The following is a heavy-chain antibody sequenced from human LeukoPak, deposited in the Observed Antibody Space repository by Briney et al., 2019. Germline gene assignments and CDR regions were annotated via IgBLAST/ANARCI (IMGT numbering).Heavy chain of an antibody. D-gene: IGHD5-18*01. CDR1: GFTFSSYW. CDR2: INSDGSST. J-gene: IGHJ5*02. V-gene: IGHV3-74*01. CDR3: ARIDSYGPGPVWFDP. Sequence: GGSLRLSCAASGFTFSSYWMHWVRQAPGKGLVWVSRINSDGSSTSYADSVKGRFTISRDNAKNTLYLQMNSLRAEDTAVYYCARIDSYGPGPVWFDPWGQGTLVTVSS.